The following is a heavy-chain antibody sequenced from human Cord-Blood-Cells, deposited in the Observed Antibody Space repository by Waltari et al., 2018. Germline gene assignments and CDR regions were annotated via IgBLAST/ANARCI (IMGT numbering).Heavy chain of an antibody. CDR2: INHSGST. CDR3: ARGASSGYYYYYYYGMDV. V-gene: IGHV4-34*01. J-gene: IGHJ6*02. D-gene: IGHD3-22*01. CDR1: GGSFSGYY. Sequence: QVQLQQWGAGLLKPSETLSLTCAVHGGSFSGYYWRWIRQPPGKGLEWIGEINHSGSTNYNPSLKSRVTISVDTSKNQFSLKLSSVTAADTAVYYCARGASSGYYYYYYYGMDVWGQGTTVTVSS.